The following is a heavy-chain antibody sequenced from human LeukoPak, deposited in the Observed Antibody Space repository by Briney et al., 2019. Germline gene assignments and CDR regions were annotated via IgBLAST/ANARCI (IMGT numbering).Heavy chain of an antibody. V-gene: IGHV4-59*01. CDR1: GGSISSYY. CDR2: IYYSGST. CDR3: ARKSPQAAFDI. J-gene: IGHJ3*02. Sequence: SETLSLTCTVSGGSISSYYWSWIRQPPGKGLEWIGYIYYSGSTNYNPSLKSRVTISVDTSKNQFSLKLSSVTAADTAVYYCARKSPQAAFDIWGQGTMVTVSS.